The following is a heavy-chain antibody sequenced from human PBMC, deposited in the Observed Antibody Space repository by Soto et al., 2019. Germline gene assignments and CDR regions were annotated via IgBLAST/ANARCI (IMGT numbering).Heavy chain of an antibody. V-gene: IGHV4-31*03. CDR1: GGSISSGGYY. Sequence: QVQLQESGPGLVKPSQTLSLTCTVSGGSISSGGYYWSWIRQHPGKGLEWIGYIYYSGSTYYNPSLKSRVTISVDTSKNQFSLKLSAVTAADTAVYYCASLSYYDILTGPETLDYWGQGTLVTVSS. J-gene: IGHJ4*02. CDR2: IYYSGST. CDR3: ASLSYYDILTGPETLDY. D-gene: IGHD3-9*01.